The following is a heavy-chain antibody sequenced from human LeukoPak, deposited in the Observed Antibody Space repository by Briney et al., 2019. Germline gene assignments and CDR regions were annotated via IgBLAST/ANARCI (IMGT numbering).Heavy chain of an antibody. CDR1: GFTFSGSA. D-gene: IGHD1-26*01. J-gene: IGHJ5*02. Sequence: PGGSLRLSCEASGFTFSGSAMHWVRQASGNGLEWVGHIRRKANNYATTYAASVKGRFTISRDDSTSTAYLQMNSLKTEDTAVYYCTRHLTIVEATPFDPWGQGTLVTVSS. V-gene: IGHV3-73*01. CDR3: TRHLTIVEATPFDP. CDR2: IRRKANNYAT.